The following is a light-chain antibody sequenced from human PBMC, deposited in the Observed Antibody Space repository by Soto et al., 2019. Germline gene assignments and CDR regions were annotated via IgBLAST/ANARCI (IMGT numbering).Light chain of an antibody. J-gene: IGKJ1*01. Sequence: EIVMTQSPATLFVSPGERATLSCRASQSVSSNLAWYQHKPGQAPRLLIYGASTKVAGIPARFSASGSGTEFTLTISSLQSEDFAVYYCQQYDNWPPWMFGQGTKVEIK. CDR1: QSVSSN. CDR3: QQYDNWPPWM. CDR2: GAS. V-gene: IGKV3D-15*01.